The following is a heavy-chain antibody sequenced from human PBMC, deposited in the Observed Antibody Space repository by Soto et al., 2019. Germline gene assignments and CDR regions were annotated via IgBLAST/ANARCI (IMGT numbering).Heavy chain of an antibody. CDR1: GFTFSDFA. Sequence: PGGSLRLSCRGSGFTFSDFAMNWVRQAPNKGLEWVSTMTGSGDTTYYAESVKGRFTISRDNSKNTLFLHMTALRADDTAIYFCAKQVYGGNPSPSGSWGQGTLVTVSS. CDR3: AKQVYGGNPSPSGS. D-gene: IGHD4-17*01. V-gene: IGHV3-23*01. CDR2: MTGSGDTT. J-gene: IGHJ4*02.